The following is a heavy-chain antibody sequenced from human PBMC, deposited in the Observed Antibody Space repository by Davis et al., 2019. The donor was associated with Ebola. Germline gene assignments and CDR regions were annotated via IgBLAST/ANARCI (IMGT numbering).Heavy chain of an antibody. J-gene: IGHJ4*02. CDR1: GFTFSGSA. CDR3: TNAVTTTDY. V-gene: IGHV3-73*01. D-gene: IGHD4-17*01. Sequence: GESLKISCAASGFTFSGSAMHWVRQASGKGLEWVGRIRSKANSYATAYAASVKGRFTISSDDSRNTAYLQMNSLKTEDTAVYYCTNAVTTTDYWGQGTLVTVSS. CDR2: IRSKANSYAT.